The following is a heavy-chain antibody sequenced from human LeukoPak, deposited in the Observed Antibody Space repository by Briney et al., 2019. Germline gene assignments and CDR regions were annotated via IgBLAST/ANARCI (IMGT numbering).Heavy chain of an antibody. J-gene: IGHJ6*03. CDR1: GFTFSSYW. CDR2: INSDGSST. Sequence: GGSLRLSCAASGFTFSSYWMHWVRQAPGKGLVWVSRINSDGSSTSYADSVKGRFTISRDNAKNTLYLQMNSLRAEDTAVYYCAKDQATAWGGDYYYMDVWGKGTTVTVSS. D-gene: IGHD3-16*01. CDR3: AKDQATAWGGDYYYMDV. V-gene: IGHV3-74*01.